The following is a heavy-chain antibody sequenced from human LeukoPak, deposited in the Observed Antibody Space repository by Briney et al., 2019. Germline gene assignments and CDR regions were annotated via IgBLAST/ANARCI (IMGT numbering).Heavy chain of an antibody. V-gene: IGHV4-59*08. CDR1: GGSIGSYY. CDR2: IYYSGST. CDR3: ARQEGSVGIFDY. J-gene: IGHJ4*02. Sequence: SETLSLTYTVSGGSIGSYYWSWIRQPPGKGLEWIGYIYYSGSTNYNPSLKSRVTISVDTSKNQFSLKLSSVTAADTAVYYCARQEGSVGIFDYWGQGTLVTVSS. D-gene: IGHD5/OR15-5a*01.